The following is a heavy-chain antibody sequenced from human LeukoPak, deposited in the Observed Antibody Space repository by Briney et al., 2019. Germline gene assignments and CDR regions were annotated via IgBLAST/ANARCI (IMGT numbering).Heavy chain of an antibody. D-gene: IGHD5-24*01. Sequence: PSETLSLTCAVYGGSFSGYYWSWIRQPPGKGLEWTGEINHSGSTNYNPSLKSRVTISVDTSKNQFSLKLSSVTAADTAVYYCARGYQRRDGYPNWGQGTLVTVSS. V-gene: IGHV4-34*01. CDR3: ARGYQRRDGYPN. J-gene: IGHJ4*02. CDR1: GGSFSGYY. CDR2: INHSGST.